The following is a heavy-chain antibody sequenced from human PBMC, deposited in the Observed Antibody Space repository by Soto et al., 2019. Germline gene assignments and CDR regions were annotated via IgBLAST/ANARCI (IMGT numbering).Heavy chain of an antibody. CDR1: GDSITGSY. CDR2: IYHSGTT. J-gene: IGHJ4*02. Sequence: HVQLRESGPGLVKPSETLSLTCTVSGDSITGSYWSWIRQPQGKTLEWIGYIYHSGTTTYNPSLKSRVSISVDTSKNQFSLRLTSVIAADTAVYYCARDMPYGAGSLAGCDYWGQGILVTVSS. CDR3: ARDMPYGAGSLAGCDY. D-gene: IGHD1-26*01. V-gene: IGHV4-59*01.